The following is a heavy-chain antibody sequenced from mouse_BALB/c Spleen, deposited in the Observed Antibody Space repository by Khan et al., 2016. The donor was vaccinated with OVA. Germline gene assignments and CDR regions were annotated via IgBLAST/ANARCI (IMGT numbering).Heavy chain of an antibody. CDR2: ISSDGDYT. D-gene: IGHD2-1*01. Sequence: EVELVESGGGLVKPGGSLKLSCAASGFTFSTYAMSWVRQTPEKRLEWVATISSDGDYTYYPDNVTGRFTISRENAKNILYLQMSRLRSEDTAMYYCARSAYGNFAYWGQGTLVTVSA. J-gene: IGHJ3*01. CDR1: GFTFSTYA. CDR3: ARSAYGNFAY. V-gene: IGHV5-9-3*01.